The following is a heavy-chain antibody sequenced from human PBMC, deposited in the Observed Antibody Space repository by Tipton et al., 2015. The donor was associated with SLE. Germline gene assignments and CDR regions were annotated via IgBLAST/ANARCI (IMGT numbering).Heavy chain of an antibody. CDR1: GYTFTSYA. CDR3: ARGGQDYYVDNWFGP. Sequence: QLVQSGAEVKKPGASVKVSCKASGYTFTSYAMHWVRQAPGQRLEWMGWINAGNGNTKYSQKFQGRVTMTRDTSTSTVYMELSSLRSEDTAVCYCARGGQDYYVDNWFGPWGQGTLVTVSS. CDR2: INAGNGNT. D-gene: IGHD3-10*02. V-gene: IGHV1-3*01. J-gene: IGHJ5*02.